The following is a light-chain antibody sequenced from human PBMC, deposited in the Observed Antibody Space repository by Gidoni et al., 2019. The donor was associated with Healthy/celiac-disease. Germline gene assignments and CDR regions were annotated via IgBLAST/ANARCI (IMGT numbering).Light chain of an antibody. V-gene: IGLV3-1*01. CDR3: QAWDSSPVV. CDR2: QDS. Sequence: SYELTQPPSVSVSTGQTASITCSGAKLGDKYACWYQQKPGQSPVLVIYQDSKRPSGIPERFAGSNSGNTATLTISGTQAMDEADYYCQAWDSSPVVFGGGTKLTVL. J-gene: IGLJ2*01. CDR1: KLGDKY.